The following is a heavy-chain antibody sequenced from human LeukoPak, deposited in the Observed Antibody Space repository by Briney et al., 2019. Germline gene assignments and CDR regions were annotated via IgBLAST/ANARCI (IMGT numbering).Heavy chain of an antibody. J-gene: IGHJ5*02. Sequence: ASETLSLTYTVSGGSISSYFWSWIRQPPGKGLEWIGYIYYSGSTNYNPSLKSRVTISVDTSKNQFSLKLSSVTAADTAVYYCARSGGLYNWFDPWGQGTLVTVSS. CDR3: ARSGGLYNWFDP. CDR2: IYYSGST. V-gene: IGHV4-59*08. CDR1: GGSISSYF. D-gene: IGHD3-16*01.